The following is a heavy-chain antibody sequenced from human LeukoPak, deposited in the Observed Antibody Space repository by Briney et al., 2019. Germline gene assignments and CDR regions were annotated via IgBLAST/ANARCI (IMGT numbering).Heavy chain of an antibody. D-gene: IGHD2-15*01. CDR1: GGSISSNSYY. J-gene: IGHJ6*03. V-gene: IGHV4-39*01. CDR3: ARLATGYCSGGSCGESYYYYYMDV. Sequence: SETLSLTCTVSGGSISSNSYYWGWNRQPPGKGLDWIGSIYYSGNTYYNPSLKSRVTISVDTSKNQFSLKLSSVTAADTAVYYCARLATGYCSGGSCGESYYYYYMDVWGKGTTVTVSS. CDR2: IYYSGNT.